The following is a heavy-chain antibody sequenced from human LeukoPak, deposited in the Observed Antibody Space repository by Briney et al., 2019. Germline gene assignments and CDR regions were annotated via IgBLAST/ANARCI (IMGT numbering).Heavy chain of an antibody. V-gene: IGHV4-59*08. CDR1: GDSVSSDY. CDR3: AGRGQRYFRD. Sequence: PSETLSLTCTVSGDSVSSDYRSWIRQPPGKRLEWIGYVYDSGTTAYNPSLKSRLTISLDTSKNQFSLNLTSVTAADTAVYYCAGRGQRYFRDWGQGILVTVSS. J-gene: IGHJ1*01. CDR2: VYDSGTT.